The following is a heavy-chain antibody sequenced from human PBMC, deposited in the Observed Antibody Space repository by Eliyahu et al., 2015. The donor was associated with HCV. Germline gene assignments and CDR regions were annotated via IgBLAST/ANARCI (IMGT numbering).Heavy chain of an antibody. V-gene: IGHV3-23*01. CDR2: ISGTGGST. Sequence: EVQLLESGGGLVQPGGSLRLSCAASGFTFSTYAMGWVRQAPGKGLEWVSAISGTGGSTFYADSVKGRFTISKDNSKNTLYLQMNRLRAEDTAVYYCAKESLGGSFFDYWGQGTLVTVSS. D-gene: IGHD3-16*01. CDR1: GFTFSTYA. J-gene: IGHJ4*02. CDR3: AKESLGGSFFDY.